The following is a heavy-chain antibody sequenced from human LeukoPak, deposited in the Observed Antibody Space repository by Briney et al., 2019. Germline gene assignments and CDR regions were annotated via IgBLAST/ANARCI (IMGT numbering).Heavy chain of an antibody. CDR2: ISGSGGST. CDR3: AKAPGSGSSSTRVDY. V-gene: IGHV3-23*01. Sequence: GGSLRLSCAASGFTFSSYAMSWVRQAPGKGLEWVSAISGSGGSTYYADSVKGRFTISRDNSKNTLYLQMNSLRAEDTAVYYCAKAPGSGSSSTRVDYWGQGTLVTVSS. J-gene: IGHJ4*02. D-gene: IGHD6-6*01. CDR1: GFTFSSYA.